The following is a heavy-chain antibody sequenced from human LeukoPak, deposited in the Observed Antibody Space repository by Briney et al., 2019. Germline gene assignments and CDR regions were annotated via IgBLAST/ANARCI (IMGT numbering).Heavy chain of an antibody. CDR3: ARSSSASYHHAFGL. Sequence: PSETLSLTCTVSGGSLNIYYWSWLRQSPRKGLEWIAFINVRGNTNYIPSLMSRVTISMDTSKSQFSLTLNSVTPADAGVYFCARSSSASYHHAFGLWGQGILVTVSP. D-gene: IGHD3-10*01. CDR2: INVRGNT. CDR1: GGSLNIYY. J-gene: IGHJ4*02. V-gene: IGHV4-59*01.